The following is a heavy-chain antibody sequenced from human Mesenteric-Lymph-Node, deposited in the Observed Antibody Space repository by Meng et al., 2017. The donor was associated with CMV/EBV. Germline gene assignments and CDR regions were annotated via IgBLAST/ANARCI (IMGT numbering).Heavy chain of an antibody. CDR3: ASEPQLLRYFDL. D-gene: IGHD2-15*01. Sequence: SCRTSGDCIGSYAISWVRQEPGQGIEWMGNIITLYGTPSEAQRFQDRVTLTTDASTSTVYMHLSSLTAQDTATYYCASEPQLLRYFDLWGRGTLVTVSS. J-gene: IGHJ2*01. CDR2: IITLYGTP. CDR1: GDCIGSYA. V-gene: IGHV1-69*05.